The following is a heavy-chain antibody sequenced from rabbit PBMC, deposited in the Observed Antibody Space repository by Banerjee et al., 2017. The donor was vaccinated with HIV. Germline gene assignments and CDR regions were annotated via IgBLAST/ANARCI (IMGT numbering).Heavy chain of an antibody. CDR3: ARKVRSTEYTVNL. CDR1: GFSFSNGYW. CDR2: IDVGSSGRI. J-gene: IGHJ4*01. V-gene: IGHV1S40*01. D-gene: IGHD8-1*01. Sequence: QSLEESGGDLVKPGASLTLTCTASGFSFSNGYWIWWVRQAPGKGLEWIACIDVGSSGRIYYASWAKGRFTISHTSSTTVTLQMTSLTAADTATYFCARKVRSTEYTVNLWGPGTLVTVS.